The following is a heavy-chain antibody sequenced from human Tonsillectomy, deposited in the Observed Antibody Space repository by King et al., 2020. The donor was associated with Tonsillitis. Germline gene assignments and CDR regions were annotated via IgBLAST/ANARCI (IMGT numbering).Heavy chain of an antibody. J-gene: IGHJ5*02. CDR2: ISSDGTRT. CDR1: GFTFSGYW. CDR3: ASETSDFADYGDLWTTWFDP. D-gene: IGHD4-17*01. Sequence: VQLVETGGGSVQPGGSLRPSCAASGFTFSGYWMHWVRQAPGKGLEWVSGISSDGTRTTYADSVKGRFTISRDNAENTVYLQMNSLRAEDTAVDYCASETSDFADYGDLWTTWFDPWGQGTLVTVSS. V-gene: IGHV3-74*01.